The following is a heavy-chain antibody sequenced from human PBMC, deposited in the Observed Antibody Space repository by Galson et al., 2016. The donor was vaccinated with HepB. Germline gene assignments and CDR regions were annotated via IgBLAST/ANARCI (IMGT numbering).Heavy chain of an antibody. D-gene: IGHD2-15*01. CDR3: ARARNRWAATYWFDP. CDR2: IKQDGGEE. V-gene: IGHV3-7*03. CDR1: GFTFNEYW. J-gene: IGHJ5*02. Sequence: SLRLSCAASGFTFNEYWMSWVRHTPAKGLQWVANIKQDGGEEYYVDSVRGRFTISRDNAKKSLSLQMNSLRVDDTAVYYCARARNRWAATYWFDPWGQGTRVTVSS.